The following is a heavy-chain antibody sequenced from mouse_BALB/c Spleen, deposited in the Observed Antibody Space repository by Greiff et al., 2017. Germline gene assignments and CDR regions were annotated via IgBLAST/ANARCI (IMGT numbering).Heavy chain of an antibody. V-gene: IGHV1-69*02. D-gene: IGHD4-1*01. Sequence: VQLQQPGAELVRPGASVKLSCKASGYTFTSYWINWVKQRPGQGLEWIGNIYPSDSYTNYNQKFKDKATLTVDKSSSTAYMQLSSPTSEDSAVYYCTRLTGRYYFDYWGQGTTLTVSS. CDR3: TRLTGRYYFDY. CDR1: GYTFTSYW. CDR2: IYPSDSYT. J-gene: IGHJ2*01.